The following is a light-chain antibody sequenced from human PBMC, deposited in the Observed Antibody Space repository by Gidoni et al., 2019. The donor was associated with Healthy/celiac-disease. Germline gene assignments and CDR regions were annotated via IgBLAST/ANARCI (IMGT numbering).Light chain of an antibody. CDR3: QSADSIGTYVV. J-gene: IGLJ2*01. CDR1: ALPKHY. Sequence: SYELTQPPSVSVSPGPTARITCSGDALPKHYAYWYQQNPGQPPVLVIYTDSERPSGIPERFSGSSSGTTVTLTISGVQAEDEADYYCQSADSIGTYVVFGGGTKLTVL. V-gene: IGLV3-25*03. CDR2: TDS.